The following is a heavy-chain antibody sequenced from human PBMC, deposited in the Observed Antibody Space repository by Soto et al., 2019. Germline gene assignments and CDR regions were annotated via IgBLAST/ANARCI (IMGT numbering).Heavy chain of an antibody. V-gene: IGHV3-74*01. CDR2: ISIDGSDT. Sequence: GGSLRLSCAASGFTFSSYWMHWVRQAPGKGLVWVSRISIDGSDTSYADSVRGRFTISRDNAKDTLYLQMNSLRAEDTAVYYCARVIRRPGDYYMDVWGKGTTVTVSS. CDR1: GFTFSSYW. D-gene: IGHD3-10*01. CDR3: ARVIRRPGDYYMDV. J-gene: IGHJ6*03.